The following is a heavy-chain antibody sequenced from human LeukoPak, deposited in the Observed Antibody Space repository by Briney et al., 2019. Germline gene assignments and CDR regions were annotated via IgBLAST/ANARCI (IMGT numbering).Heavy chain of an antibody. J-gene: IGHJ5*02. V-gene: IGHV4-30-4*01. CDR1: GVSISSGDYY. CDR2: MYYSGST. CDR3: ARPYYYDSRIDP. D-gene: IGHD3-22*01. Sequence: SETLSLTCTVSGVSISSGDYYWCWLRQPPGKGLEWIAYMYYSGSTYYNPSLKSRVTMSADTSKNPLSLKLSSVTAADTAVYYCARPYYYDSRIDPWGQGILVTVSS.